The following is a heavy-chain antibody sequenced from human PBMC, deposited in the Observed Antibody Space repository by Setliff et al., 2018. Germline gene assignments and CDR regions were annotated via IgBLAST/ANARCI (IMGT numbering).Heavy chain of an antibody. Sequence: KPSETLSLTCTVSGGSISSYYWSWIRQPPGKGLEWIGYIYYSGSTNYNPSLKSRVTISVDTSKNQFSLKLSSVTAADTAVYYCTVYNTGSSKDHYWGQGTPVTVSS. D-gene: IGHD2-8*02. CDR2: IYYSGST. V-gene: IGHV4-59*01. J-gene: IGHJ4*02. CDR1: GGSISSYY. CDR3: TVYNTGSSKDHY.